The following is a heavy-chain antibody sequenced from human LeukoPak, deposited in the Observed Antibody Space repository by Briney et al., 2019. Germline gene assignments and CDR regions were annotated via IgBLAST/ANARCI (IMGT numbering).Heavy chain of an antibody. Sequence: GGSLRLSCTASGFTFGDYAMSWVRQAPGKGLEWVGFIRSKAYGGTTEYAASVKGRFTISRDDSKSIAYLQMNSLKTEDTAVYYCTREGYTPYDWGQGTLVTVSS. CDR1: GFTFGDYA. J-gene: IGHJ4*02. V-gene: IGHV3-49*04. CDR2: IRSKAYGGTT. D-gene: IGHD6-13*01. CDR3: TREGYTPYD.